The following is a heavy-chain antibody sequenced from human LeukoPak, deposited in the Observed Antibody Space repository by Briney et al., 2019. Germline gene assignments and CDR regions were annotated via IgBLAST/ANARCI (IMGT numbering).Heavy chain of an antibody. CDR3: AIAAYYYDRSGYYWDSGFDY. CDR1: GFTFRIDS. V-gene: IGHV3-21*01. D-gene: IGHD3-22*01. CDR2: ISISSSYI. J-gene: IGHJ4*02. Sequence: GSLRLSPAASGFTFRIDSMNWVRPTPGERLERVSSISISSSYIYYADSLKGRFTISRDNAKNSLYLQMNSLRAEDTAVYYCAIAAYYYDRSGYYWDSGFDYWGQGTLVSVSS.